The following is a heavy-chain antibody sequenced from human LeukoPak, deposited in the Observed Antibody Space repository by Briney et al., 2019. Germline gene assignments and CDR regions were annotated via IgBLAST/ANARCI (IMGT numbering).Heavy chain of an antibody. CDR3: ARDRWPGNFDI. J-gene: IGHJ3*02. Sequence: GGSLRLSCVASGFTFSTYWMSWVRQAPGKGLEWVANMNQDGSEEYYVDSVKGRFTISRDNAKNSLYLQMNSLRAEDTAVYYCARDRWPGNFDIWGQGTMVTVSS. CDR1: GFTFSTYW. CDR2: MNQDGSEE. V-gene: IGHV3-7*05. D-gene: IGHD2-15*01.